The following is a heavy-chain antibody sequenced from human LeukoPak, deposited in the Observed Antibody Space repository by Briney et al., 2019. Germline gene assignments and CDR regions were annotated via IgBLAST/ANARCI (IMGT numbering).Heavy chain of an antibody. Sequence: GGSLRLSCAASGFTFSSYSMNWVRQAPGKGLEWLSYISSSGRTTYYADSVKGRFTISRDNAKDSLYLQMNSLRAEDTAVYYCARDPLGWYSFDYWGLGTLVTVSS. CDR2: ISSSGRTT. D-gene: IGHD6-19*01. CDR3: ARDPLGWYSFDY. CDR1: GFTFSSYS. V-gene: IGHV3-48*01. J-gene: IGHJ4*02.